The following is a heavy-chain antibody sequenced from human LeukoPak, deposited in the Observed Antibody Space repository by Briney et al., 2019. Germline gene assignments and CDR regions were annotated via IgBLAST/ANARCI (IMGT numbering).Heavy chain of an antibody. J-gene: IGHJ5*02. CDR3: ATDGEVLSSSWFWFDP. D-gene: IGHD6-13*01. V-gene: IGHV4-39*07. CDR1: GGSISSSSYY. Sequence: SETLSLTRTVSGGSISSSSYYWGWSRQPPGKGLGWIGNIYHSGSAYYNPSLKSRVTISVDTSKNQFSLKLSSVTAADTAVYYCATDGEVLSSSWFWFDPWGQGTLVTVSS. CDR2: IYHSGSA.